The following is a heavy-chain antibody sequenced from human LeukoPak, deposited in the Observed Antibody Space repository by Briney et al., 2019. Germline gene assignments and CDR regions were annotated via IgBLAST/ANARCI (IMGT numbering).Heavy chain of an antibody. D-gene: IGHD6-13*01. V-gene: IGHV4-30-4*01. CDR1: GGSISSGDYY. J-gene: IGHJ4*02. CDR2: IYYSGSI. CDR3: ARVLAAAHYEDY. Sequence: SQTLSLTCTVSGGSISSGDYYWSWIRQPPGKGLEWIGYIYYSGSIYYNPSLKSRVTISVDTSKNQFSLKLSSVTAADTAVYYCARVLAAAHYEDYWGQGTLVTVSS.